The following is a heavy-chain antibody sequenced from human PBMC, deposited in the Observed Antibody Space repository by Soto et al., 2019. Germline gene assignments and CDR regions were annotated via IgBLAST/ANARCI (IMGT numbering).Heavy chain of an antibody. CDR3: AGGPDYGDYDA. CDR1: GGSFSDYK. CDR2: IRHNGDT. Sequence: PSETLSLTCVVSGGSFSDYKWTWIRQSPEKGLEWIGEIRHNGDTNSKPSLRSRLTMSLDTSKNQFSLHLSSVTSADTAVYFCAGGPDYGDYDAWGQGTLVTVSP. V-gene: IGHV4-34*01. J-gene: IGHJ5*02. D-gene: IGHD4-17*01.